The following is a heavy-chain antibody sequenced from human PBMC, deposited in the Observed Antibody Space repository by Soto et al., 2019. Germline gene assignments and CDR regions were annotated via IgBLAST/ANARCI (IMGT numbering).Heavy chain of an antibody. CDR2: INAGNGNT. CDR1: GYTFTSYA. D-gene: IGHD6-6*01. Sequence: ASVKVSCKASGYTFTSYAMHWVRQAPGQRLEWMGWINAGNGNTKYSQKFQGRVTITRDTSASTAYMELSSLRSEDTAVYYCARSIAARRSGYYYYMDVWGKGTTVTVSS. CDR3: ARSIAARRSGYYYYMDV. J-gene: IGHJ6*03. V-gene: IGHV1-3*01.